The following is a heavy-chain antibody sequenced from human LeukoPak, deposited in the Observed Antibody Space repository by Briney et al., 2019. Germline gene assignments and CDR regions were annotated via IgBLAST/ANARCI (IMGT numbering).Heavy chain of an antibody. V-gene: IGHV1-18*01. D-gene: IGHD2-2*02. J-gene: IGHJ4*02. Sequence: ASVKVSCKASGYTFSSYGISWMRQAPGQGLEWMGWISAYNDNTNYTQKLQDRVTMTTVTPTSTAYMELRSLRSDDTAVYYCARAPVLPAAIGFDYWGQGTLVTVSS. CDR2: ISAYNDNT. CDR3: ARAPVLPAAIGFDY. CDR1: GYTFSSYG.